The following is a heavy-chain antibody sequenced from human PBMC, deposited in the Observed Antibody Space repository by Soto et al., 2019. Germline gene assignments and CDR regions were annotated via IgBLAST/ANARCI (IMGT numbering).Heavy chain of an antibody. V-gene: IGHV4-61*01. CDR1: GDSLTSHSYY. CDR3: TRDLDIGHRGYGQSNV. CDR2: IYYTGNA. Sequence: SETLSLTCTVSGDSLTSHSYYWTWVRQPPGKGLEWIGNIYYTGNANYNPSLTGRVTLSVDTSRNQFSLRLTSVTTADTAVYYCTRDLDIGHRGYGQSNVWGQGKTVTVSS. D-gene: IGHD5-12*01. J-gene: IGHJ6*02.